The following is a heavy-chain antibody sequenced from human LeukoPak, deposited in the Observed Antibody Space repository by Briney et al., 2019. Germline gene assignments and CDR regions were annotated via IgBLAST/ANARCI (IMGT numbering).Heavy chain of an antibody. CDR3: ARGYSRAGLDY. CDR2: IYTSGST. Sequence: PSETLSLTCTVSGGSISSGNYSWNWIRQPAGKGLEWIGRIYTSGSTNYNPSLKSRLTISVDTSKNQFSLKLSSVTAADTAVYYCARGYSRAGLDYWGQGTLVTVSS. V-gene: IGHV4-61*02. CDR1: GGSISSGNYS. J-gene: IGHJ4*02. D-gene: IGHD5-18*01.